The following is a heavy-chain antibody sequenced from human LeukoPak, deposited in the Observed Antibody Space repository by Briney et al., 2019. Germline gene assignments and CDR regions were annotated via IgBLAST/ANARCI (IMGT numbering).Heavy chain of an antibody. J-gene: IGHJ5*02. D-gene: IGHD6-19*01. Sequence: SETLSLTCTVSGGSISSYYWSWIRQPPGKGLEWIGYIYYSGSTAYNPSLKGRITMSVDTSTNRFSLKMWSVTAADTAVYYCARDPYSSGYYASFDPWGQGTLVTVSS. V-gene: IGHV4-59*01. CDR2: IYYSGST. CDR1: GGSISSYY. CDR3: ARDPYSSGYYASFDP.